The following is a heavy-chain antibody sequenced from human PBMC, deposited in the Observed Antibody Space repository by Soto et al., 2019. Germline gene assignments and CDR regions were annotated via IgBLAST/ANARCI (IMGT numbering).Heavy chain of an antibody. CDR2: ISYDGSNK. D-gene: IGHD4-4*01. CDR3: AKDRHDYSNYFDH. Sequence: QVQLVESGGGVVQPGRSLRLSCAASGFTFSSYGMHWVRQAPGKGLEWVTVISYDGSNKYYVDSVKGRFTISRDNSKNTLYLQKNRLRAEDTAVYYCAKDRHDYSNYFDHWGQGTLVTVSS. CDR1: GFTFSSYG. J-gene: IGHJ4*02. V-gene: IGHV3-30*18.